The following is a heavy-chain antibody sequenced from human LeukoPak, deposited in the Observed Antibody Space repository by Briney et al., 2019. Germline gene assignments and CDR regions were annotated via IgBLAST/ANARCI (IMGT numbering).Heavy chain of an antibody. CDR1: GYTFTGYY. V-gene: IGHV1-2*02. Sequence: ASVKVSCKASGYTFTGYYMHWVRQAPGQGLEWMGWINPNSGGTNYAQKFQGRVTMTRDTSISTAYMELSRLRSDDTAMYYCARGPKYSSSLDYWGQGTLVTVSS. CDR3: ARGPKYSSSLDY. J-gene: IGHJ4*02. CDR2: INPNSGGT. D-gene: IGHD6-6*01.